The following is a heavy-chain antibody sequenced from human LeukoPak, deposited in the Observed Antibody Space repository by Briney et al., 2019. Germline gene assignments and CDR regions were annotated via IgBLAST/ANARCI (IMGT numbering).Heavy chain of an antibody. CDR3: ARDYGDYGGY. J-gene: IGHJ4*02. D-gene: IGHD4-17*01. Sequence: PGGSLRLSCAASGFTFSSYAMHWVRQAPGKGLEWVSVIYSGGSTYYADSVKGRFTISRDNSKNTLYLQMNSLRAEDTAVYYCARDYGDYGGYWGQGTLVTVSS. V-gene: IGHV3-53*01. CDR2: IYSGGST. CDR1: GFTFSSYA.